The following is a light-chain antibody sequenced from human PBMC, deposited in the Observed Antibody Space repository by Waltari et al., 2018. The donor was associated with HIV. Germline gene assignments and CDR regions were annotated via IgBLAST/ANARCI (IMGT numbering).Light chain of an antibody. CDR2: SNK. J-gene: IGLJ3*02. V-gene: IGLV1-47*01. Sequence: QPVLTQLPSMSGTPGQTVTISCSGSNSNIGSSSMYWYQHLPGTTPRLLIDSNKERPSAVPAPVSGSKSGTSASLTSSGLRSEDEADYYCSTWDESQSFQVFGGGTKVTVL. CDR1: NSNIGSSS. CDR3: STWDESQSFQV.